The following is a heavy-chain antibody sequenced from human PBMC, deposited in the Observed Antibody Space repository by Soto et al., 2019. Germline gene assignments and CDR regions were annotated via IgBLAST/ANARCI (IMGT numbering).Heavy chain of an antibody. Sequence: QVQLVQSGAEVKKPGSSVKVSCKASGGTFSSYAISWVRQAPGQGLEWMGGIIPIFGTANYAQKFQGRVTITADESTSKAYMELRSLRSEDTAVDYWARVAARPINHYYGMDVWGPGATVTVSS. D-gene: IGHD6-6*01. V-gene: IGHV1-69*12. J-gene: IGHJ6*02. CDR3: ARVAARPINHYYGMDV. CDR2: IIPIFGTA. CDR1: GGTFSSYA.